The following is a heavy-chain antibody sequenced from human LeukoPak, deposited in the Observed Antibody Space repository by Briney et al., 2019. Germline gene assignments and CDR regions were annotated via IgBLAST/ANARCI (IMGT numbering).Heavy chain of an antibody. V-gene: IGHV3-48*01. CDR3: GSSTVHYYNYGMDV. D-gene: IGHD2-21*02. J-gene: IGHJ6*02. CDR2: ISGPGTTT. CDR1: GLSFTNYA. Sequence: GGSLRLSCTTSGLSFTNYAMNWVRQAPGKGLEWLSYISGPGTTTKYADSVKGRFTISRDNDKNSLYLQMNSLRAEDTAVYYCGSSTVHYYNYGMDVWGQGATVTVSS.